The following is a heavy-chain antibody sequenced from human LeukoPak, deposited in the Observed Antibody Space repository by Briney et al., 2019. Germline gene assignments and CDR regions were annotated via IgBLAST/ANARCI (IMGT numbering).Heavy chain of an antibody. J-gene: IGHJ4*02. Sequence: SSETLSLTCTVSGGSISSSNNFWGWIRQPPGKGLEWIGSMHYRGTTYYIPSLKSRVTISVDTSKNQFSLKLSSVTAADTAVYYCARHEEEDGYNAKTFDFWGQGTLVTVSS. CDR3: ARHEEEDGYNAKTFDF. V-gene: IGHV4-39*01. D-gene: IGHD5-24*01. CDR1: GGSISSSNNF. CDR2: MHYRGTT.